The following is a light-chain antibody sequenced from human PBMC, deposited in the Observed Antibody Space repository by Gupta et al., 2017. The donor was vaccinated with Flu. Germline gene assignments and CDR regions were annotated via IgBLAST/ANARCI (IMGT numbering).Light chain of an antibody. Sequence: SPAALSLSPGERATLSCRASQSVSNSVAWYQQKPGEPPRLLFYDASTRATGVPARFRGSGSGTDFTLSISSLEPEDFAVYYCHQRTKGRSLGPGTKVDIK. CDR3: HQRTKGRS. CDR1: QSVSNS. CDR2: DAS. J-gene: IGKJ3*01. V-gene: IGKV3-11*01.